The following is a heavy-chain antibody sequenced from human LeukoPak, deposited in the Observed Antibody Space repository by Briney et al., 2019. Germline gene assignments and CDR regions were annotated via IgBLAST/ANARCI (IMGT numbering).Heavy chain of an antibody. CDR3: ARMTTVTGDAFDI. CDR1: GFTFSSYA. V-gene: IGHV3-23*01. CDR2: ISGSGGST. D-gene: IGHD4-17*01. J-gene: IGHJ3*02. Sequence: GGSLRLSCAASGFTFSSYAMSWVRQAPGKGLEWVSAISGSGGSTYYADSVKGRFTISRDNAKNSLYLQMNSLRAEDTAVYYCARMTTVTGDAFDIWGQGTMVTVSS.